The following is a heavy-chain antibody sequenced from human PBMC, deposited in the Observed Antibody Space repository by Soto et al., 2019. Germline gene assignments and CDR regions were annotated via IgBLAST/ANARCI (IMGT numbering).Heavy chain of an antibody. CDR3: AMVASDYINSVDH. CDR2: IGGSGGNR. CDR1: GFTFNAYA. J-gene: IGHJ4*02. D-gene: IGHD4-4*01. Sequence: EVQLLESGGGLVQPGGSLRLSCAASGFTFNAYAMTWVRQAPGKGLEWVSAIGGSGGNRYYAASVKGRFTISRDNSKDTLDLQMNRLRVEDTAVYYCAMVASDYINSVDHWGQGILVTVSS. V-gene: IGHV3-23*01.